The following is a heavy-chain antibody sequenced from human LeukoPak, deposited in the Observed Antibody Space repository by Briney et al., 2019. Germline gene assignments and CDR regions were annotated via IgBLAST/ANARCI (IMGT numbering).Heavy chain of an antibody. J-gene: IGHJ3*02. Sequence: SETLSLTCAVYGDDPFGGYYWAWIRQSPGKGLEWIGEINHSGSTNYNPSLKSRVTISVDTSKNQFSLKLSSVTAADTAVYYCARALSYDFWSGYLSAFDIWGQGTMVTVSS. D-gene: IGHD3-3*01. CDR3: ARALSYDFWSGYLSAFDI. CDR1: GDDPFGGYY. CDR2: INHSGST. V-gene: IGHV4-34*01.